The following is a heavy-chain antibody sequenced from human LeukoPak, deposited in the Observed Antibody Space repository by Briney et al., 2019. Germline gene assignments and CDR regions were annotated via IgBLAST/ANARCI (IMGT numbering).Heavy chain of an antibody. CDR2: IYTSGST. V-gene: IGHV4-4*07. Sequence: SETLSLTCAVYGGSFSCYYWSWIRQPAGKGLEWIGRIYTSGSTNYNPSLKSRVTMSVDTSKNQFSKNQFSLKLSSVTAADTAVYYCAREVRGYSDYWGQGTLVTVSS. CDR3: AREVRGYSDY. CDR1: GGSFSCYY. J-gene: IGHJ4*02. D-gene: IGHD3-22*01.